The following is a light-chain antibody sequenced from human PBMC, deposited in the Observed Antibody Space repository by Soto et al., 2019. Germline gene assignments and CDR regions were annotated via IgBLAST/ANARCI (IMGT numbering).Light chain of an antibody. Sequence: QLVLTQTPSASGTPGQRVSISCSGSSTNIGRNTVIWYQQVPRTTPKVLIYSNSQRPSGVPDRFSGSKSGTSASLAISGLQSDDEADYYCAAWDDSLNGVVFGGGTKLTVL. CDR2: SNS. CDR3: AAWDDSLNGVV. CDR1: STNIGRNT. V-gene: IGLV1-44*01. J-gene: IGLJ2*01.